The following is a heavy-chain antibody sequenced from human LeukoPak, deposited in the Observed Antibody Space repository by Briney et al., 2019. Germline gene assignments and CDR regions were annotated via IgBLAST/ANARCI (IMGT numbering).Heavy chain of an antibody. CDR2: IRYDGSDK. V-gene: IGHV3-30*02. Sequence: GGSLRLSCAASRFIFSSSGMHWVRQAPGKGLEWVAYIRYDGSDKYYVDSVKGRFTISRDNSKNTLNLQMNSLRPDDTAVYYCARDSSVGAAYFDFWGQGALVTVSS. J-gene: IGHJ4*02. CDR1: RFIFSSSG. D-gene: IGHD1-26*01. CDR3: ARDSSVGAAYFDF.